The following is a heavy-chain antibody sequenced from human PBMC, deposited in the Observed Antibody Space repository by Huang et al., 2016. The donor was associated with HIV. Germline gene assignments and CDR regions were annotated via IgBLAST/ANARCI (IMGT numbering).Heavy chain of an antibody. CDR3: ARLPGSITMIRGVITDPY. Sequence: QLQLQESGPGLVKPSETLSLTCTVSGGSIRSDNYYWGWIRQHPGKGLGWIGSIYYSGSTYYNPSLKRRVTITVDTSKNHFSLRMRSVTAADTAVYYCARLPGSITMIRGVITDPYWGQGTLVTVSS. J-gene: IGHJ4*02. V-gene: IGHV4-39*02. CDR2: IYYSGST. CDR1: GGSIRSDNYY. D-gene: IGHD3-10*01.